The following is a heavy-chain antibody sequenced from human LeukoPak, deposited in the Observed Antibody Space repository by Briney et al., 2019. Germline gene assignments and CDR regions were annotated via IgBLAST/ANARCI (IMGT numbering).Heavy chain of an antibody. D-gene: IGHD3-10*01. V-gene: IGHV3-23*01. CDR1: GFTFSSYA. CDR3: AKATMVRGVIPPPDX. CDR2: ISGSGGST. J-gene: IGHJ4*02. Sequence: GGSLRLSCAASGFTFSSYAMSWVRQAPGKGLEWVSAISGSGGSTYYADSVKGRFTISRDNSKNTLYLQMNSLRAEDTAVYYCAKATMVRGVIPPPDXWXQGTLVTVSS.